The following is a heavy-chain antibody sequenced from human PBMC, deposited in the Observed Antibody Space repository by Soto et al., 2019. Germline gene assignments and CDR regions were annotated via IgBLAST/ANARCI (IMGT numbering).Heavy chain of an antibody. V-gene: IGHV3-33*01. D-gene: IGHD3-16*01. J-gene: IGHJ4*02. CDR1: GFIFSTYG. Sequence: LRLSCAASGFIFSTYGMNWVRQAPGKGLEWVALIWSHGNAERYADSVRGRFTISRDNSKNTLYLQMNSLRAEDTAVYYCASAFDGSGRYFDYWGQGTLVTVSS. CDR2: IWSHGNAE. CDR3: ASAFDGSGRYFDY.